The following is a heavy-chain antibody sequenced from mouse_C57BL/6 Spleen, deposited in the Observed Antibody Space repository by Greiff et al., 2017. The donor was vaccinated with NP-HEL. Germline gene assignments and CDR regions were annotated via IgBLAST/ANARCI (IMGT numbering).Heavy chain of an antibody. D-gene: IGHD2-3*01. V-gene: IGHV5-6*01. CDR1: GFTFSSYG. Sequence: EVQGVESGGDLVKPGGSLKLSCAASGFTFSSYGMSWVRQTPDKRLEWVATISSGGSYTYYPDSVKGRVTISRDNAKNTLYLQMSSLKSEDTAMYYCARLYAGDGDWYFGVWGTGTTVTVSS. J-gene: IGHJ1*03. CDR2: ISSGGSYT. CDR3: ARLYAGDGDWYFGV.